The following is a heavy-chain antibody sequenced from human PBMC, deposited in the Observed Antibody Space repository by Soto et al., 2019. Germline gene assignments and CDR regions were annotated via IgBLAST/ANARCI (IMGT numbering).Heavy chain of an antibody. CDR1: GLTFSSSA. CDR3: AAETKSYFYGMDV. V-gene: IGHV3-30*03. CDR2: ISYDGSNK. J-gene: IGHJ6*02. Sequence: QVQLVESGGGVVQPGRSLRLSCAASGLTFSSSAMHWVRQAPGKGLEWVALISYDGSNKYYVDSVKGRFTISRDNSKKTLDLQMNSLREEDTAVYYCAAETKSYFYGMDVWGQGTTVTISS.